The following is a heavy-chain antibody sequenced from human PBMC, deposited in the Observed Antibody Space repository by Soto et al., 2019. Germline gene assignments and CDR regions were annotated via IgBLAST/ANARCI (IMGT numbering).Heavy chain of an antibody. V-gene: IGHV1-2*04. Sequence: QVQLVQSGAEAKKPGASVKISCKASGYTFTDNYIHWVRQAPGQGLEWMGWINPKTGKTNSAQKCQGWVTMTGDTSVSTAYMELSRLTSDDTAVYYCARETPRYSWSPDYWGQGTLVSVSS. J-gene: IGHJ4*02. CDR3: ARETPRYSWSPDY. D-gene: IGHD1-26*01. CDR2: INPKTGKT. CDR1: GYTFTDNY.